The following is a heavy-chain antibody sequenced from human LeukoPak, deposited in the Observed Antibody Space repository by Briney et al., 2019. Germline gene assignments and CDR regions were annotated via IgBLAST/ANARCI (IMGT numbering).Heavy chain of an antibody. D-gene: IGHD6-13*01. CDR1: GGSISSTSHY. CDR2: IYYSGST. J-gene: IGHJ4*02. Sequence: SETLSLTCAVSGGSISSTSHYWGWIRQPPGKGLEWIGSIYYSGSTYYNPSLKSRVTISVDTSKNQFSLKLSSVTAADTAVYYCARTIAAAGTCYFDYWGQGTLVTVSS. CDR3: ARTIAAAGTCYFDY. V-gene: IGHV4-39*07.